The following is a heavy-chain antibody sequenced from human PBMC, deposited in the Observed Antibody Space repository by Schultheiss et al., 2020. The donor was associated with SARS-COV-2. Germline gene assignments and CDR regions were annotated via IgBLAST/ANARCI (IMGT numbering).Heavy chain of an antibody. CDR3: ARGRTYYDFWSGYWTSDV. J-gene: IGHJ6*04. CDR1: GGSISSYY. D-gene: IGHD3-3*01. V-gene: IGHV4-59*12. CDR2: IYYSGST. Sequence: SETLSLTCTVSGGSISSYYWSWIRQPPGKGLEWIGYIYYSGSTYYNPSLRGRIIISVDSSKNQFSLKLSSVTAADTAVYYCARGRTYYDFWSGYWTSDVWGKGTTVTVSS.